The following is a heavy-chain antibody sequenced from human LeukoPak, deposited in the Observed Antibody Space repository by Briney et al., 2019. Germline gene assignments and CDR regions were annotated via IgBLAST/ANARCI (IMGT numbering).Heavy chain of an antibody. CDR3: AKGEYSSSSGYYYYMDV. D-gene: IGHD6-6*01. CDR2: ISGSGGST. Sequence: GGSLRLSCAASGFTFSSYAMSWVRQAPGKGLERVSAISGSGGSTYYADSVKGRFTISRDNSKNTLYLQMNSLRAEDTAVYYCAKGEYSSSSGYYYYMDVWGKGTTVTVSS. J-gene: IGHJ6*03. CDR1: GFTFSSYA. V-gene: IGHV3-23*01.